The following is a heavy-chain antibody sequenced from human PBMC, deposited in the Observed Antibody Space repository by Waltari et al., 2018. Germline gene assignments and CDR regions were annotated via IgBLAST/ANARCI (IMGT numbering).Heavy chain of an antibody. V-gene: IGHV4-4*02. CDR2: CRGAGNT. J-gene: IGHJ4*02. Sequence: WSWGRQSPMYGLEWIVQCRGAGNTTYNPSFASRVAVSLDTYNSQFSRKMTAATAADAVGYYCARDRGRGLYLDSWGPGILVTVSP. D-gene: IGHD2-15*01. CDR3: ARDRGRGLYLDS.